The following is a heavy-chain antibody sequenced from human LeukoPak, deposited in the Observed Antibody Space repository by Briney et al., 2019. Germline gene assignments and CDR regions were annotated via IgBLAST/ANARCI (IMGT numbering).Heavy chain of an antibody. D-gene: IGHD6-6*01. V-gene: IGHV4-39*07. J-gene: IGHJ4*02. CDR1: GGPISSSSYY. Sequence: PSETLSLTCTVSGGPISSSSYYWGWIRQPPGKGLEWIGSIYYSGSTYYNPSLKSRVTISVDTSKNQFSLKLSSVTAADTAVYYCASIAASYEGNFDYWGQGTLVTVSS. CDR3: ASIAASYEGNFDY. CDR2: IYYSGST.